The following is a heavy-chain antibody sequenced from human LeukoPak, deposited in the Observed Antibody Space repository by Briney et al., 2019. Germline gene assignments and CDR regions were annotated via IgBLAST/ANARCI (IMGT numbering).Heavy chain of an antibody. D-gene: IGHD3-22*01. CDR1: GYTFTSYD. Sequence: ASVKVSCKASGYTFTSYDINWVRQATGQGLEWLGWMNPNSGNTGYAQKFQGRVTMTSNTSISTAYMELSSLRSEDTAVYYCARGAAGDSSGYYYYWGQGTLVTVSS. V-gene: IGHV1-8*01. CDR2: MNPNSGNT. J-gene: IGHJ4*02. CDR3: ARGAAGDSSGYYYY.